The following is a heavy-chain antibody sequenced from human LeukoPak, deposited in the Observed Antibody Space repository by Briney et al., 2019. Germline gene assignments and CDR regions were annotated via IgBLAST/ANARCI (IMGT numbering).Heavy chain of an antibody. J-gene: IGHJ6*02. D-gene: IGHD4-17*01. CDR2: IIPIVGIA. V-gene: IGHV1-69*04. CDR3: ARAQTTMTKTHYYYYAMDV. Sequence: SVKVSCKASGGTFGSYGISWVRQAPGQGLEWMGRIIPIVGIANYAQNFQGRVTITADKSTSTAYMELSSLRSEDTAVYYCARAQTTMTKTHYYYYAMDVWGQGTTVTVSS. CDR1: GGTFGSYG.